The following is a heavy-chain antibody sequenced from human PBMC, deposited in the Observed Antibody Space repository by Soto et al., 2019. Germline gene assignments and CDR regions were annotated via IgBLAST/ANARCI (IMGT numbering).Heavy chain of an antibody. CDR2: ISSSSSRI. CDR3: ARDYEYWSGYYKGFDY. Sequence: EVQLVESGGGLVQPGGSLRLSCAASGFTFSSYSMNWVRQAPGKGLEWVSYISSSSSRIYYADSVKGRFTISRDNAKNSLYLQMNSLRDEDTAVYYCARDYEYWSGYYKGFDYWGQGTLVTVSS. J-gene: IGHJ4*02. CDR1: GFTFSSYS. V-gene: IGHV3-48*02. D-gene: IGHD3-3*01.